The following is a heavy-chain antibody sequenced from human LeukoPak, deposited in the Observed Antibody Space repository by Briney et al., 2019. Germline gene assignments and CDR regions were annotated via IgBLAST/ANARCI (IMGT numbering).Heavy chain of an antibody. CDR1: GFTFSSYW. V-gene: IGHV3-74*01. D-gene: IGHD1-14*01. CDR2: IKSDGSST. J-gene: IGHJ5*02. CDR3: TSGPTGFA. Sequence: GGSLRLSCAASGFTFSSYWMHWVRQGPGKGLELVSRIKSDGSSTRYADSVKGRFTVSRDNAKNTLYLHMYSLRAEDTAVYFCTSGPTGFAWGQGTLVTVSS.